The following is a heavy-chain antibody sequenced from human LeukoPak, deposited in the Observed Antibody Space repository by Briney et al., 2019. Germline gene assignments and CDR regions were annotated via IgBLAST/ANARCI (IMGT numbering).Heavy chain of an antibody. CDR2: ISSSGSTI. D-gene: IGHD6-13*01. CDR1: GFTFGDYS. J-gene: IGHJ6*03. CDR3: ARVERQQLVYYYYYMDV. V-gene: IGHV3-11*04. Sequence: GGSLRLSCLPSGFTFGDYSMSWVRQAPGKGLEWVSYISSSGSTIYYADSVKGRFTISRDNAKNSLYLQMNSLRAEDTAVYYCARVERQQLVYYYYYMDVWGKGTTVTVSS.